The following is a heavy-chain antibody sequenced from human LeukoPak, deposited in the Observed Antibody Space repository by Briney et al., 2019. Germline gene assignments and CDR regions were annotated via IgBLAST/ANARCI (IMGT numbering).Heavy chain of an antibody. J-gene: IGHJ4*02. V-gene: IGHV4-30-2*01. D-gene: IGHD6-13*01. Sequence: PSETLSLTCTVSGGSISSGDYYWSWIRQPPGKGLEWIGYIYHSGSTNYNPSLKSRVTISVDRSKNQFSLKLSSVTAADTAVYYCARRAAGDYFDYWGQGNLVTVSS. CDR1: GGSISSGDYY. CDR3: ARRAAGDYFDY. CDR2: IYHSGST.